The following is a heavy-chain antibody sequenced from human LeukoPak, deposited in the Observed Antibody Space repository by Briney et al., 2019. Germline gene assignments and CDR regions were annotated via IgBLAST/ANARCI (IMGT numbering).Heavy chain of an antibody. CDR1: GGSFSGYY. Sequence: SSETLSLTCAVYGGSFSGYYWSWIRQPPGKGLEWIGEINHSGSTNYNPSLKSRVTISVDTSKNQFSLKLSSVTAADTAVYYCARHPHYDFRSGYHDAFDIWGQGTMVTVSS. CDR3: ARHPHYDFRSGYHDAFDI. D-gene: IGHD3-3*01. V-gene: IGHV4-34*01. J-gene: IGHJ3*02. CDR2: INHSGST.